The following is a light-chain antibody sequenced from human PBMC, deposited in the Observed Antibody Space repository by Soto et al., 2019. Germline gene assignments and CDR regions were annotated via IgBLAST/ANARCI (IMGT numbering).Light chain of an antibody. V-gene: IGLV2-11*01. CDR2: EVS. CDR1: SSGVGGYNY. CDR3: CSYAGSYTLDV. J-gene: IGLJ1*01. Sequence: QSGLTQPPSGSGSPGQSVSISCTGTSSGVGGYNYVSWYQQHPGKAPKLMIYEVSQRPSGVPDRFSGSKSGNTASLTISGLQAEDEADYYCCSYAGSYTLDVFGTGTKVTV.